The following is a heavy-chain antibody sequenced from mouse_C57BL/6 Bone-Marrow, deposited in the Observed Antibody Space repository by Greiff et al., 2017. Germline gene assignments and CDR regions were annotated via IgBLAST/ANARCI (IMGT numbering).Heavy chain of an antibody. D-gene: IGHD1-1*01. CDR1: GYTFTSYG. Sequence: QVQLQQSGAELARPGASVKLSCKASGYTFTSYGISWVKQRTGQGLEWIGEIYPRSGNTYYNEKFKGKATLTAAKSSSTAYMELRSLTSEDSAVYFCASHYCGSSYGYFDVWATGTTVTVSS. CDR3: ASHYCGSSYGYFDV. J-gene: IGHJ1*03. V-gene: IGHV1-81*01. CDR2: IYPRSGNT.